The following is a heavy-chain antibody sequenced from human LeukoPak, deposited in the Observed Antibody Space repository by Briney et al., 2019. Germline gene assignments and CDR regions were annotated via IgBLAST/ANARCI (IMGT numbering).Heavy chain of an antibody. J-gene: IGHJ6*02. V-gene: IGHV3-33*01. CDR1: GFTFSSYG. Sequence: PGGSLRLSCAASGFTFSSYGMHWVRQAPGKGLEWVAVIWYDGSNKYYADSAKGRFTISRDNSKNTLYLQMNSLRAEDTAVYYCARDRDYGGNSYYYYYYGMDVWGQGTTVTVSS. D-gene: IGHD4-23*01. CDR2: IWYDGSNK. CDR3: ARDRDYGGNSYYYYYYGMDV.